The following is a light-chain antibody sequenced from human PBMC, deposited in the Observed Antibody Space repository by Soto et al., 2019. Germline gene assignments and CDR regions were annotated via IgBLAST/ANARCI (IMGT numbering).Light chain of an antibody. V-gene: IGKV1-39*01. CDR1: QSISSY. CDR3: QQSYSTLWT. J-gene: IGKJ1*01. CDR2: AAS. Sequence: DIHMTQTPSSLSASVGDRVPITCRASQSISSYLNWYQQKPGKAPKLLIYAASSLQSGVPSRFSGSGSGTDFTLTISSLQPEDFATYYCQQSYSTLWTFGQGTKV.